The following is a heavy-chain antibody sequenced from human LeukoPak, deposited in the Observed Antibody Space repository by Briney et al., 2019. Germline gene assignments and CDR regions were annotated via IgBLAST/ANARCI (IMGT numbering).Heavy chain of an antibody. V-gene: IGHV4-59*08. CDR3: ARHDYDSGSYYKD. CDR2: IYYSGST. J-gene: IGHJ4*02. Sequence: SETLSLTCTVSGGSISYYYWSWIRQPPGKGLEWIGYIYYSGSTKYNPSLKSRVTISVDTSKSLFSLELFSVTAADTAVYYCARHDYDSGSYYKDWGQGTLVTVSS. CDR1: GGSISYYY. D-gene: IGHD3-10*01.